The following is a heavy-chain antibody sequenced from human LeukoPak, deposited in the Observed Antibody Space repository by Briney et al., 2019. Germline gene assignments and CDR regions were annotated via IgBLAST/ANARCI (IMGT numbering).Heavy chain of an antibody. Sequence: ASVKDSCKASGYTFTTYGISWVRQAPGQGLEWMGWISAYNGNTNYAQNLQGRVTMTTDTSTSTAYMELRSLRSDDTAVYYCARDRATDREQNWFDPWGQGTLVTVSS. D-gene: IGHD5-24*01. CDR1: GYTFTTYG. V-gene: IGHV1-18*01. CDR2: ISAYNGNT. J-gene: IGHJ5*02. CDR3: ARDRATDREQNWFDP.